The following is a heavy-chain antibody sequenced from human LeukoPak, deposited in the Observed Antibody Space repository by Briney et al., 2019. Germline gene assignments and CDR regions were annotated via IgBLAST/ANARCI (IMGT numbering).Heavy chain of an antibody. Sequence: AETLSLTCTVSGGSISSYYWSWIRQPAGKGLEWIGRIYTSGSTNYNPSLKSRVTMSVDASKCQFSLKLGSVTAADTAVYYCARGGSVLWFGELLALDYWGQGTLVTVSS. CDR1: GGSISSYY. J-gene: IGHJ4*02. CDR3: ARGGSVLWFGELLALDY. V-gene: IGHV4-4*07. CDR2: IYTSGST. D-gene: IGHD3-10*01.